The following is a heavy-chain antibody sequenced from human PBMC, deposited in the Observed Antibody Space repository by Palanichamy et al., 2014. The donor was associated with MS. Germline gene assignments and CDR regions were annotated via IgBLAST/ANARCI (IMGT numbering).Heavy chain of an antibody. Sequence: QLQLQESGPGLVKPAETLSLTCSVSGDSISSSTYYWGWIRQPPGKGLEWIGSIHYSGSTYYNPSLKSRVSISVDTSKNQSSLKLRSVTAADTAVYYCARRPQDFWSTYYTTYYFDYWGQGTLVTVSS. D-gene: IGHD3-3*01. CDR1: GDSISSSTYY. J-gene: IGHJ4*02. V-gene: IGHV4-39*01. CDR2: IHYSGST. CDR3: ARRPQDFWSTYYTTYYFDY.